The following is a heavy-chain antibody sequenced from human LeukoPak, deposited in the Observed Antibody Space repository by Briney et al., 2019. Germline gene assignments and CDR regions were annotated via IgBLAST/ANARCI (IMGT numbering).Heavy chain of an antibody. D-gene: IGHD3-16*02. CDR2: IKSKTDGRTT. CDR3: TTTPGPTYYDYVWGSYRFTIVDY. V-gene: IGHV3-15*01. Sequence: GGALRLSCAASGFTFSNAWMSWVRQAPGKGLEWVGRIKSKTDGRTTEYAAPVKGRFPISRDVAKNTLYLQMNSLKTEDTAVYYCTTTPGPTYYDYVWGSYRFTIVDYWGQGTLVTVSS. J-gene: IGHJ4*02. CDR1: GFTFSNAW.